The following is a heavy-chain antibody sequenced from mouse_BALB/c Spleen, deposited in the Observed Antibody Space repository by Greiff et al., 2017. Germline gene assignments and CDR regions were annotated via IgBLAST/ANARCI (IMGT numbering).Heavy chain of an antibody. D-gene: IGHD1-1*01. CDR1: GFTFSSYA. J-gene: IGHJ3*01. CDR2: ISSGGSYT. Sequence: EVKVVESGGGLVKPGGSLKLSCAASGFTFSSYAMSWVRQSPEKRLEWVAEISSGGSYTYYPDTVTGRFTISRDNAKNTLYLEMSSLRSEDTAMYYCARRGTTVVEGFAYWGQGTLVTVSA. V-gene: IGHV5-9-4*01. CDR3: ARRGTTVVEGFAY.